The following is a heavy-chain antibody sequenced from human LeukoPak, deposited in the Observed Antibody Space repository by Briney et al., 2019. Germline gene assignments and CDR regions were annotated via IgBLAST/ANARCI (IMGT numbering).Heavy chain of an antibody. V-gene: IGHV1-18*01. Sequence: ASVKVSCTASGYTFTSYGISWVRQAPGQGLEWMGWISAYKGNTNYAQKLQGRVTMTTDTSTSTAYMELRSLRSDDTDVYYCARDPQPDTMIVVRGAFDIWGQGTMVTVSS. D-gene: IGHD3-22*01. CDR1: GYTFTSYG. CDR3: ARDPQPDTMIVVRGAFDI. CDR2: ISAYKGNT. J-gene: IGHJ3*02.